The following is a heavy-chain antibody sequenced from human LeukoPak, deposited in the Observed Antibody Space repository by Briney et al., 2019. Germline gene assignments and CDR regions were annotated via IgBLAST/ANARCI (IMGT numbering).Heavy chain of an antibody. CDR2: ISWNSGSI. Sequence: GGSLRLSCAASGFTFDDYAMHWVRQAPGKGLEWVSGISWNSGSIGYADSVKGRFTISRDNAKNSLYLQMNSLRAEDTAVYYCARVNGGTSGGDDYWGQGTLVTVSS. CDR3: ARVNGGTSGGDDY. V-gene: IGHV3-9*01. CDR1: GFTFDDYA. J-gene: IGHJ4*02. D-gene: IGHD2-15*01.